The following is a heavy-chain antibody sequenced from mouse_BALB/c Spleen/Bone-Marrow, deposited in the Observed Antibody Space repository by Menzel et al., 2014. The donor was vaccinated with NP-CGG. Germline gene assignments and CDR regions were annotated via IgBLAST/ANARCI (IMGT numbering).Heavy chain of an antibody. J-gene: IGHJ2*01. CDR2: IYPGDGDT. CDR3: AFGNYDFDY. V-gene: IGHV1-80*01. CDR1: GYAFSSYW. Sequence: VQLQESGAELVRPGSSVKISCKASGYAFSSYWMNWVKQRPGQGLEWIGQIYPGDGDTNYSGKFKGKATLTADESSSTAYMQLSSLTSEDSAVYFCAFGNYDFDYWGQGTTLTVSS. D-gene: IGHD2-1*01.